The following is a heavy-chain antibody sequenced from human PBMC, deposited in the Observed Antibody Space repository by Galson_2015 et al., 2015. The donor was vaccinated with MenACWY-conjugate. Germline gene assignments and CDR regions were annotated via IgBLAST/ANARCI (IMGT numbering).Heavy chain of an antibody. D-gene: IGHD2-15*01. V-gene: IGHV1-69*04. CDR2: IIPVVGSA. J-gene: IGHJ4*02. CDR3: AKLYCIDGNCY. CDR1: GGSLSSYA. Sequence: SVKVSCKASGGSLSSYAINWVRQAPGQGLEWMGRIIPVVGSANYAQRFQGRLTFTADKSTGTAYMQLSSLRPEDTAVYYCAKLYCIDGNCYWGQGTPVTVSS.